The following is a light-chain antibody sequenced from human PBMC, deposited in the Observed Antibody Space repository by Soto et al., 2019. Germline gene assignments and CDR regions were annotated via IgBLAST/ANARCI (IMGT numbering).Light chain of an antibody. CDR1: QSISSY. Sequence: LLTHSPATMSVSPGQRVTLSFISSQSISSYLAWYQQRPGQPSRLLIYGASSRATGIPDRFSGSGSGTDFTLTISGLQPEDFATYYCQQSYSPPPITFGQGTRLEIK. CDR3: QQSYSPPPIT. J-gene: IGKJ5*01. CDR2: GAS. V-gene: IGKV3-11*01.